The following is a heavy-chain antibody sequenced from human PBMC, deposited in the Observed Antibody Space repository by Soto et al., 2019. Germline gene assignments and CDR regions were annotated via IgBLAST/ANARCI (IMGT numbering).Heavy chain of an antibody. J-gene: IGHJ6*03. D-gene: IGHD4-17*01. V-gene: IGHV1-24*01. CDR2: FDPEDGET. CDR1: GYTLTELS. Sequence: ASVKVSCKVSGYTLTELSMHWVRQAPGKGLEWMGGFDPEDGETIYAQKFQGRVTMTEDTSTDTAYMELSSLRSEDTAVYYCATDLVTKVDYYYYYMDVWGKGTTVTVSS. CDR3: ATDLVTKVDYYYYYMDV.